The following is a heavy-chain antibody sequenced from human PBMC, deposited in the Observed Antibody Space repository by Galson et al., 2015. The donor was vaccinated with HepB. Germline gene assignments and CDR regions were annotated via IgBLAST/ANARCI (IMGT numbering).Heavy chain of an antibody. D-gene: IGHD2-15*01. V-gene: IGHV3-30-3*01. CDR2: ISYDGSNK. CDR1: GFTFSSYA. J-gene: IGHJ4*02. CDR3: ARAPLVVAATLFDY. Sequence: SLRLSCAASGFTFSSYAMHWVRQAPGKGLEWVAVISYDGSNKYYADSVKGRFTISRDNSKNTLYLQMNSLRAEDTAVYYCARAPLVVAATLFDYWGQGTLVTVSS.